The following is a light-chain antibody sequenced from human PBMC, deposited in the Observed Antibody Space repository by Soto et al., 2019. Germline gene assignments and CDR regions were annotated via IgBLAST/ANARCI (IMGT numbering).Light chain of an antibody. CDR3: QLSYSTPGT. CDR1: ESVRGGF. J-gene: IGKJ1*01. Sequence: EIVLTQSPGTLSLSPGERDTLSCRASESVRGGFLAWYQQKPGQAPRLLLFGVSSRAAGIPDRFSGSGSGTDFTLTISSLQPEDFATYYCQLSYSTPGTFGQGTKVEIK. V-gene: IGKV3-20*01. CDR2: GVS.